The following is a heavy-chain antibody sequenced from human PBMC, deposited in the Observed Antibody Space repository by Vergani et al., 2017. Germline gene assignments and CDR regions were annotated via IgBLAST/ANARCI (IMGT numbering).Heavy chain of an antibody. J-gene: IGHJ5*02. CDR3: ARALEYCSSTGCYTARFDP. CDR1: GGSFSGYY. CDR2: INHSGST. Sequence: QVQLQQWGAGLLKPSETLSLTCAVYGGSFSGYYWSWIRQPPGKGLEWIGEINHSGSTNYNPSLKSPVTISVDTSKNQFSLKLSSVTAADTAVYYCARALEYCSSTGCYTARFDPWGQGTLVTVSS. D-gene: IGHD2-2*02. V-gene: IGHV4-34*02.